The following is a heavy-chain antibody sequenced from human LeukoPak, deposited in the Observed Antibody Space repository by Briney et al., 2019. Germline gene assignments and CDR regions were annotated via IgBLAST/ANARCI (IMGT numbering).Heavy chain of an antibody. CDR2: INHSGST. D-gene: IGHD5-18*01. Sequence: PSETLSLTCAVYGGSFSGYYWSWIRQPPGEGLEWIGEINHSGSTNYNPSLKSRVTISVDTSKNQFSLKLSSVTAADTAVYYCARGTAMVSAWGQGTLVTVSS. V-gene: IGHV4-34*01. J-gene: IGHJ5*02. CDR1: GGSFSGYY. CDR3: ARGTAMVSA.